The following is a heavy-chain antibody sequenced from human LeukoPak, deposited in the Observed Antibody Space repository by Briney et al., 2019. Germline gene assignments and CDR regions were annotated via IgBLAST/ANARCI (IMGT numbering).Heavy chain of an antibody. Sequence: EASVKVSCKASGYTFTGYYMHWVRQAPGQGLEWMGWINPNSGGTNYAQKFQGRVTMTRDTSISTAYMELSRLRSDDTAVYYCARIAGTSGWDGDYWGQGTLVTVSS. J-gene: IGHJ4*02. CDR3: ARIAGTSGWDGDY. V-gene: IGHV1-2*02. D-gene: IGHD1-26*01. CDR2: INPNSGGT. CDR1: GYTFTGYY.